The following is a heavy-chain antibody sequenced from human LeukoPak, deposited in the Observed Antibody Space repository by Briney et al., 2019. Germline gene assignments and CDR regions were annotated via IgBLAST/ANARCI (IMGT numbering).Heavy chain of an antibody. CDR1: GFTFSSYA. D-gene: IGHD7-27*01. CDR3: ATSLGPLTEY. J-gene: IGHJ4*02. CDR2: IYSGGST. V-gene: IGHV3-23*03. Sequence: GSLRLSCAASGFTFSSYAMSWVRQAPGKGLEWVSVIYSGGSTYYAASVEGRFTISRDNAKNTLYLQMNSLRVEDTAVYYCATSLGPLTEYWGQGTLVTVSS.